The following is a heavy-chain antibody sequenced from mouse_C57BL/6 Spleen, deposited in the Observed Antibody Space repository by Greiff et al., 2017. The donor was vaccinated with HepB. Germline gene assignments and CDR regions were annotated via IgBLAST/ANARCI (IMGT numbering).Heavy chain of an antibody. CDR2: IWSDGST. D-gene: IGHD4-1*01. J-gene: IGHJ4*01. CDR1: GFSLTSYG. CDR3: ARELTGTNYYAMDY. V-gene: IGHV2-6*03. Sequence: VKVVESGPGLVAPSQSLSITCTVSGFSLTSYGVHWVRQPPGKGLEWLVVIWSDGSTTYNSALKSRLSISKDNSKSQVFLKMNSLQTDDTAMYYCARELTGTNYYAMDYWGQGTSVTVSS.